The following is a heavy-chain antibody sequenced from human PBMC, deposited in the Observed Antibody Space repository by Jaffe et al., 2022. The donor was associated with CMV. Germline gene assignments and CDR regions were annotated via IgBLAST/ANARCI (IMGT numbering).Heavy chain of an antibody. CDR1: GFTFSSYA. D-gene: IGHD5-12*01. CDR2: ISGSGGST. Sequence: EVQLVESGGGLVQPGGSLRLSCAASGFTFSSYAMSWVRQAPGKGLEWVSAISGSGGSTYYADSVKGRFTISRDNSKNTLYLQMNSLRAEDTAVYYCAKDFYSGYDLRPPDYYMDVWGKGTTVTVSS. J-gene: IGHJ6*03. V-gene: IGHV3-23*04. CDR3: AKDFYSGYDLRPPDYYMDV.